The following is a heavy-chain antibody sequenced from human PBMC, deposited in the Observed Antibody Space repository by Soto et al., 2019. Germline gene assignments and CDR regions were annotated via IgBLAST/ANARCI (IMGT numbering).Heavy chain of an antibody. D-gene: IGHD3-10*02. CDR3: TPLITIFSVKNY. V-gene: IGHV3-15*07. CDR2: IKSRADDETA. CDR1: CWEIANTS. J-gene: IGHJ4*02. Sequence: TASCWEIANTSMNSVCLGPGKGLEWVGRIKSRADDETADYAAAVKGRFIISRDDSKDTVYLQMNSLQVEDTSVNYCTPLITIFSVKNYWGQGT.